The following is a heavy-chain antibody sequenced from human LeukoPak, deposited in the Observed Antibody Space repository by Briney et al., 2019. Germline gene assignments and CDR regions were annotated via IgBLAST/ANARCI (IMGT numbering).Heavy chain of an antibody. V-gene: IGHV3-48*01. CDR1: GFTFSSYS. D-gene: IGHD3-10*01. CDR3: ARQGSGTPDY. Sequence: GGSLRLSCAASGFTFSSYSVNWVRQAPGKGLEWVSHITSTASAIYYADSVRGRFTMSRDNARNTVYLQMNSLRVEDTAVHYCARQGSGTPDYWGQGTLVTVSS. CDR2: ITSTASAI. J-gene: IGHJ4*02.